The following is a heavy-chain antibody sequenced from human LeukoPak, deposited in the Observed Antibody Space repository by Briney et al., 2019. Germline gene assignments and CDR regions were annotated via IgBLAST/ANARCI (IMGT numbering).Heavy chain of an antibody. Sequence: ASVKVSCKASGYTFTGYYMHWVRQAPGQGLEWMGWINPNSGGTNYAQKFQGRVTMTRDTSISTAYMELSRLRSDDTAVYYCVRASGYSGSWYLRTYGMDVWGQGTTVTVSS. CDR3: VRASGYSGSWYLRTYGMDV. CDR2: INPNSGGT. J-gene: IGHJ6*02. D-gene: IGHD6-13*01. V-gene: IGHV1-2*02. CDR1: GYTFTGYY.